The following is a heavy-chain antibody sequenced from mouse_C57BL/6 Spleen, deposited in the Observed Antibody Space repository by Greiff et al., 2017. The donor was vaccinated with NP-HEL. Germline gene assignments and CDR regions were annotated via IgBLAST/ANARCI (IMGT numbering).Heavy chain of an antibody. CDR3: ARAPLITTVAPDY. CDR2: ISYDGSN. Sequence: EVKLMESGPGLVKPSQSLSLTCSVTGYSITSGYYWNWIRQFPGNKLEWMGYISYDGSNNYNPSLKNRISITRDTSKNQFFLKLNSVTTEDTATYYCARAPLITTVAPDYWGQGTTLTVSS. J-gene: IGHJ2*01. D-gene: IGHD1-1*01. CDR1: GYSITSGYY. V-gene: IGHV3-6*01.